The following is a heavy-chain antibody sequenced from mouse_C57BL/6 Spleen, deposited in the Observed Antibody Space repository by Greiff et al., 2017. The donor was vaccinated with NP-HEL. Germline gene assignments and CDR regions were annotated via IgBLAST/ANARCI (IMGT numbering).Heavy chain of an antibody. Sequence: DVQLQESGPVLVKPGASVKMSCKASGYTFTDYYMNWVKQSHGKSLEWIGVINPYNGGTSYNQKFKGKATLTVDKSSSTAYMELNSLTSEDSAVYYCARYDYYGSSYAAYWGQGTLVTVSA. CDR1: GYTFTDYY. D-gene: IGHD1-1*01. CDR3: ARYDYYGSSYAAY. CDR2: INPYNGGT. V-gene: IGHV1-19*01. J-gene: IGHJ3*01.